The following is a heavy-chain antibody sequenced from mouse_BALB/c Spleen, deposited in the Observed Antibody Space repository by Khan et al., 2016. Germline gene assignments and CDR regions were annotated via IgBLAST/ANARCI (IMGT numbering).Heavy chain of an antibody. CDR2: ANPDNGGT. D-gene: IGHD2-4*01. Sequence: VQLQQSGPALVKPGASVRISCKSSGFSFTGDFMHWVKQSHGKSLEWIGRANPDNGGTHYNQKFKDKAIITVDKSSITAYMEFRSLTPEDSAVYYCARDDYAWFGYWGQGTLVTVSA. CDR1: GFSFTGDF. J-gene: IGHJ3*01. V-gene: IGHV1-18*01. CDR3: ARDDYAWFGY.